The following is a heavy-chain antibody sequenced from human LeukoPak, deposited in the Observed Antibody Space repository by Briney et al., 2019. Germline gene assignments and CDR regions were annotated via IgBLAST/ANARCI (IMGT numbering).Heavy chain of an antibody. D-gene: IGHD6-13*01. V-gene: IGHV4-39*07. J-gene: IGHJ5*02. CDR2: IYYSGST. CDR1: GGSISSSSYY. Sequence: SETLSLTCTVSGGSISSSSYYWGWIRQPPGKGLEWIGSIYYSGSTYYNPSLKSRVSIPVDTSKNQLSLKLTSVTAADTAVYYCARDNPSYSSSWYSGLRGTSFDPWGQGTLVTVSS. CDR3: ARDNPSYSSSWYSGLRGTSFDP.